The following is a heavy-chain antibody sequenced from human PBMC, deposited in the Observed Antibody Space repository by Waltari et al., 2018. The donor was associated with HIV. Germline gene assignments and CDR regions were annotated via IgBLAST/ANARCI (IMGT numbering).Heavy chain of an antibody. CDR2: INAGNGNT. CDR1: GYTLTSYP. V-gene: IGHV1-3*01. D-gene: IGHD2-2*01. CDR3: ARGSPDIVVVPAAGLPDY. J-gene: IGHJ4*02. Sequence: QVQLVQSGAEVKKPGAYVKVSCKASGYTLTSYPIPWVRTAPGQRLEWMGWINAGNGNTKYSQKFQGRVTITRDTSASTAYMELSSLRSEDTAVYYCARGSPDIVVVPAAGLPDYWGQGTLVTVSS.